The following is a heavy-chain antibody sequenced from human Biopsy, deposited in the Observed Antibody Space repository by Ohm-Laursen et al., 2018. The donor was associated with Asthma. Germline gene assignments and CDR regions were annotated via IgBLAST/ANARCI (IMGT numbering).Heavy chain of an antibody. CDR2: IYYSGST. Sequence: TLSLTCTVSYGSITSGGYYWTWIRQHPGKGLEWIGFIYYSGSTYYNPSLKSRVSISIDTSKNLFSLELSSVTAADTAVYYCARAQDYYDSRGYYRSFDYWGQGTLVTVSS. V-gene: IGHV4-31*03. CDR1: YGSITSGGYY. J-gene: IGHJ4*02. D-gene: IGHD3-22*01. CDR3: ARAQDYYDSRGYYRSFDY.